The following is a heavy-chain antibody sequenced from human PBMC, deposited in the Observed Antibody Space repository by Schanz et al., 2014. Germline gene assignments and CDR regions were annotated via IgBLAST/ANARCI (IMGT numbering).Heavy chain of an antibody. V-gene: IGHV1-69*04. Sequence: QVQLVQSGAEVKKPGSSMKVSCKASGGTFSTYPINWLRQAPGQGLEWMGRIIPSLGLAKYEQKFQDKVTITADTSTNTAYMELSSLTSEDTAVYYCARDLISSGWYGWGQGTLVTVSS. J-gene: IGHJ4*02. D-gene: IGHD6-19*01. CDR3: ARDLISSGWYG. CDR1: GGTFSTYP. CDR2: IIPSLGLA.